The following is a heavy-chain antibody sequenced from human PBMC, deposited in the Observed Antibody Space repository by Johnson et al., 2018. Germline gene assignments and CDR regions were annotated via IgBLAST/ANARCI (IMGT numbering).Heavy chain of an antibody. J-gene: IGHJ3*01. Sequence: QVQLLETGGGVVQPGRSLRISCEASGFIFSSYGMHWVRQAPGKGLEWVTGILFDGSDKHYVDAVKGRFTISRDNSKDTLYLQMNNLRPEDTAVYFCAKDHYDSSGSQPLDSWGQGTMVTVSA. D-gene: IGHD3-22*01. CDR3: AKDHYDSSGSQPLDS. CDR1: GFIFSSYG. V-gene: IGHV3-30*18. CDR2: ILFDGSDK.